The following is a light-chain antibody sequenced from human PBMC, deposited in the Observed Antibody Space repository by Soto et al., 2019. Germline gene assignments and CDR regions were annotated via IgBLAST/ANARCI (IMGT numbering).Light chain of an antibody. V-gene: IGKV1-6*01. Sequence: IQMTQSPSSLSASVGDTVTLTCRASQSVDNYLSWYQHKPGKAPKLLIYGASSLQSGVPSRFAGSGSGTDFTLTISGLQPEDSASYFCLQDHNYFWTFGQGTKVDIK. J-gene: IGKJ1*01. CDR1: QSVDNY. CDR2: GAS. CDR3: LQDHNYFWT.